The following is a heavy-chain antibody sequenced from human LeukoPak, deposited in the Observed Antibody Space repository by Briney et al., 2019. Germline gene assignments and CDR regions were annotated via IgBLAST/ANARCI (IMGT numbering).Heavy chain of an antibody. D-gene: IGHD6-6*01. Sequence: ASVKVSCKASGGTFSSYAISWVRQAPGQGLEWMGGIIPIFGTANYAQKFQGRVTTTTDESTSTAYMELSSLRSEDTAVYYCARGIAARKHYYYMDVWGKGPRSPSP. CDR3: ARGIAARKHYYYMDV. CDR2: IIPIFGTA. V-gene: IGHV1-69*05. J-gene: IGHJ6*03. CDR1: GGTFSSYA.